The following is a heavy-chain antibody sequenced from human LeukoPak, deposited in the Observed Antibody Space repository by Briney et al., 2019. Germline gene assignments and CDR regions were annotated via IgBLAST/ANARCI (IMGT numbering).Heavy chain of an antibody. CDR3: AHWFSTVRAFDY. CDR2: IIPILGIA. CDR1: GGTFSSYA. V-gene: IGHV1-69*04. Sequence: SVKVSCKASGGTFSSYAISWVRQAPGQGLEWMGRIIPILGIANYAQKFQGRVTITADKSTSTAYMELSSLRSEDTAVYYCAHWFSTVRAFDYWGQGTLVTVSS. J-gene: IGHJ4*02. D-gene: IGHD3-9*01.